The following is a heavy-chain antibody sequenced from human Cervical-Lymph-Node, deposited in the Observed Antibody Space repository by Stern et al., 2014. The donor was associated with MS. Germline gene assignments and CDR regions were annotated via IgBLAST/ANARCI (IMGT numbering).Heavy chain of an antibody. CDR2: IDPSDSYT. CDR1: GYSISTYW. D-gene: IGHD3-10*01. J-gene: IGHJ5*02. Sequence: VQLVQSGAEVKKPGESLRISCKGSGYSISTYWITWVRQMPGKGLEWMGRIDPSDSYTNYSPSFQGHVTFSTDKSTNTAYLQWSSLKASDTAMYYCVRGGHSSVDWFDPWGQGTLVTVSS. V-gene: IGHV5-10-1*03. CDR3: VRGGHSSVDWFDP.